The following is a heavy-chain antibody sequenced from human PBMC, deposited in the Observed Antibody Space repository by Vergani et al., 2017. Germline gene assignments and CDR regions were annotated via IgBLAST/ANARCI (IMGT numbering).Heavy chain of an antibody. Sequence: QVQLVQSGAEVKKPGASVKVSCKASGYTFTGYYMHWVRQAPGQGLEWMGWINPNSGGTNYAQKFQGRVTMTRDTSISTAYVELSRLRSDDTAVYYCARGDCSSTSCYRFDYWGQGTLVTVSS. V-gene: IGHV1-2*02. J-gene: IGHJ4*02. CDR3: ARGDCSSTSCYRFDY. D-gene: IGHD2-2*02. CDR1: GYTFTGYY. CDR2: INPNSGGT.